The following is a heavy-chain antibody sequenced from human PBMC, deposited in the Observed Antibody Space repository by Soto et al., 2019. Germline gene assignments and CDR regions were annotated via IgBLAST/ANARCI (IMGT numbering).Heavy chain of an antibody. CDR3: ARASSPRDPWLDY. CDR1: GFTFSDDY. D-gene: IGHD5-18*01. V-gene: IGHV3-11*01. CDR2: ISSSGGTI. Sequence: GGSLRLSCAASGFTFSDDYMSWIRQAPGKGLEWVSYISSSGGTIYYADSVKGRFTISRDNAKNSLFLQMNSLRADDTAVYYCARASSPRDPWLDYWGQGTLVTVSS. J-gene: IGHJ4*02.